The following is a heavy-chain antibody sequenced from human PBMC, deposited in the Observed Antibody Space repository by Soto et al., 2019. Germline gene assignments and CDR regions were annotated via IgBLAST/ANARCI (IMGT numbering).Heavy chain of an antibody. CDR3: TRNRRETGDFDF. CDR1: GYTFTTYD. D-gene: IGHD7-27*01. CDR2: MNPDSGTT. J-gene: IGHJ4*02. V-gene: IGHV1-8*01. Sequence: QVQLVQSGAEVRKPGASVKVSCKASGYTFTTYDINWLRQARGQGLQWMGWMNPDSGTTGYAQTFQGRVTLTRDTPMNTAYLELSRLTYEDTAVYYCTRNRRETGDFDFWGQGTLVTVSS.